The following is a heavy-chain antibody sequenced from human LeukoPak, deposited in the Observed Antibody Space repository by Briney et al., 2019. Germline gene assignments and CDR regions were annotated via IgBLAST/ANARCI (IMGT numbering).Heavy chain of an antibody. D-gene: IGHD1-26*01. CDR2: ISGSGFGT. V-gene: IGHV3-23*01. CDR3: AQDIRPGWPGSWIDH. CDR1: GFTFRTYG. Sequence: PGGSLRLACAASGFTFRTYGMSWVRQAPGKGLEWVSAISGSGFGTYYADSMKGRFTISRDNSKNTLYLQMNSLRTEDTALYYCAQDIRPGWPGSWIDHWGQGTLVTVSS. J-gene: IGHJ4*02.